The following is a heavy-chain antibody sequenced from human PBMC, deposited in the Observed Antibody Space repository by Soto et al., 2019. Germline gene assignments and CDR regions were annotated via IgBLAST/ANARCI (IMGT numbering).Heavy chain of an antibody. CDR1: GYSFTDYD. J-gene: IGHJ4*02. CDR2: MNPNTGNT. CDR3: ARGKLATLTDF. V-gene: IGHV1-8*01. D-gene: IGHD5-12*01. Sequence: GASVKVSCKASGYSFTDYDINWVRQATGQGLEWMGWMNPNTGNTRYAQKFQGRLLMTRDTSLSTAYMELSSLRSDDTAVYYCARGKLATLTDFWGQGTPVTVSS.